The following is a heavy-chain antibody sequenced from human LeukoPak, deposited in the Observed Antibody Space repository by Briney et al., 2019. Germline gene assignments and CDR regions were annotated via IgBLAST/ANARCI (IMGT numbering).Heavy chain of an antibody. CDR3: ARREGRSASPFFLDS. D-gene: IGHD6-6*01. V-gene: IGHV1-18*01. CDR2: ISCYNGHT. CDR1: GYTFTSYG. Sequence: ASVKVSCKASGYTFTSYGISWVRQAPGQGLEWMGWISCYNGHTHYAQNFQGRVTMTTDTSTNTAYMELRSLRSDDTAVYYCARREGRSASPFFLDSWGQGTLVTVSS. J-gene: IGHJ4*02.